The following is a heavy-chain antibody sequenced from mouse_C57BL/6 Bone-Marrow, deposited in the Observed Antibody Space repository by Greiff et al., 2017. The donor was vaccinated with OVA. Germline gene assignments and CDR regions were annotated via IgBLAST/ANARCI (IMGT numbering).Heavy chain of an antibody. CDR3: ARPLNWDWFAY. CDR1: GFTFSSYG. V-gene: IGHV5-6*01. CDR2: IRSGGSYT. J-gene: IGHJ3*01. D-gene: IGHD4-1*01. Sequence: EVQRVESVGDLVKPGGSLKLSCAASGFTFSSYGMSWVRQTPDQRLEWVATIRSGGSYTYYPDSVKGRFTISRDKAKNTLYLQMSSLKSEDTAMYYCARPLNWDWFAYWGQGTLVTVSA.